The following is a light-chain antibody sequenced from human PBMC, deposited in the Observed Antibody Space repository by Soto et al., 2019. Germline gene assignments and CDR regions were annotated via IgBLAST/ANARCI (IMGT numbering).Light chain of an antibody. J-gene: IGLJ1*01. Sequence: QSVLTQTPSVSGAPGQRVTISCTGRSSNIGAGHDVHWYQHLPGTAPKLLIYGTTNRPSGVPDRFSGSKSGISASLAITGLQAEDEADYYCHSYDSSLSASVFGAGTKVTVL. V-gene: IGLV1-40*01. CDR1: SSNIGAGHD. CDR2: GTT. CDR3: HSYDSSLSASV.